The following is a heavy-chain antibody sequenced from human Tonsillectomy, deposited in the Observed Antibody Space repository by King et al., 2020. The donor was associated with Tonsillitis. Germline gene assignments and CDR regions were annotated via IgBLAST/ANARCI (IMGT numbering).Heavy chain of an antibody. CDR1: GFTLSSHD. J-gene: IGHJ3*02. V-gene: IGHV3-13*01. CDR2: IDTGGNT. D-gene: IGHD6-19*01. Sequence: VQLVESGGGLVQPGGSLRLSCVASGFTLSSHDMHWVRQATGEGLEWVSAIDTGGNTYYPGSVKGRFTISRENAKNSLFLQMNSLRVGDTAVYYCVRETTARSAGVDGLDMWGQGTLVTVSS. CDR3: VRETTARSAGVDGLDM.